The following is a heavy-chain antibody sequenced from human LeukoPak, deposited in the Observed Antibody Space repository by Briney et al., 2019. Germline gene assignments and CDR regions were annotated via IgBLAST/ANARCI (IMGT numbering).Heavy chain of an antibody. J-gene: IGHJ4*02. Sequence: GGSLRLSCAASGLTFSRYEMNWVRQAPGKGLEWISYISSSGGTIYYADSVKGRFTISRDNAKNSVYLQMNSLRAEDTAVYYCARMRPELDYWGQGTLVTVSS. V-gene: IGHV3-48*03. CDR3: ARMRPELDY. D-gene: IGHD6-6*01. CDR1: GLTFSRYE. CDR2: ISSSGGTI.